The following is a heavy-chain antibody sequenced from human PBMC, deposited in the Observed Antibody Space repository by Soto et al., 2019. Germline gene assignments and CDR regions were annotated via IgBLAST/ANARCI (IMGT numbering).Heavy chain of an antibody. J-gene: IGHJ4*02. CDR3: ARIRDTAMQYYFDY. D-gene: IGHD5-18*01. CDR2: IDWDDDK. CDR1: GFSLSTSGMC. V-gene: IGHV2-70*01. Sequence: GPTLVNPTQTLTLTCTFSGFSLSTSGMCVSWIRQPPGKALEWLALIDWDDDKYYSTSLKTRLTISKDTSKNQVVLTMTNMDPVDTATYYCARIRDTAMQYYFDYWGQGTLVTVSS.